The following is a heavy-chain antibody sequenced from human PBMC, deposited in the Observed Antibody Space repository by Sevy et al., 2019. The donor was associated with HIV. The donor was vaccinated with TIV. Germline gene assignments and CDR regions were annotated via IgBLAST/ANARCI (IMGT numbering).Heavy chain of an antibody. CDR1: TGYINNYY. J-gene: IGHJ5*02. D-gene: IGHD6-19*01. V-gene: IGHV4-59*01. CDR3: ARAEYGHSRGWYSWLDA. Sequence: SETLSLTCTVSTGYINNYYWTWVRKSPGKGLEWIGYIYYRGNTKYNPSLESRVSMSIDTNKEQFSLTLTSVTGADSAIYYCARAEYGHSRGWYSWLDAWGQGILVTVSS. CDR2: IYYRGNT.